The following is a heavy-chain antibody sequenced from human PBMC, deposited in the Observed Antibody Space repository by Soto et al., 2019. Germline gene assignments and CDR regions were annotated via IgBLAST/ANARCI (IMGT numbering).Heavy chain of an antibody. V-gene: IGHV4-4*07. CDR1: GGSISSYY. Sequence: PSETLSLTCTVSGGSISSYYWSWIRQPAGKGLQWIGRNYTSGSTNYNPSLKSRVTMSVDTSKNQFSLKLSSVTAADTAVYYCARACSRTSCYDVFDSWGQGTLVTVSS. CDR2: NYTSGST. D-gene: IGHD2-2*01. CDR3: ARACSRTSCYDVFDS. J-gene: IGHJ4*02.